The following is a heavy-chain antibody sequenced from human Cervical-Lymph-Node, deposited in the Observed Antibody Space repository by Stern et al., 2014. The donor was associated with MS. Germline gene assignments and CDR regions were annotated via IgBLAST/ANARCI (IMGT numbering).Heavy chain of an antibody. CDR3: AKEEQHDPYYYYGMDV. CDR2: LSYDGSNK. Sequence: VQLVESGGGVVQPGRSLRLSCAASGFTFSSYGMHWVRQAPGQGLEWVAVLSYDGSNKYYADAVKGRFTISRDNSKNTLYLQMNSLRAEDTAVYYCAKEEQHDPYYYYGMDVWGQGTTVTVSS. CDR1: GFTFSSYG. V-gene: IGHV3-30*18. D-gene: IGHD6-13*01. J-gene: IGHJ6*02.